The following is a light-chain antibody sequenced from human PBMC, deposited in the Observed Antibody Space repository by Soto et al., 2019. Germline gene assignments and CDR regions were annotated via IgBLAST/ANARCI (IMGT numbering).Light chain of an antibody. CDR2: NSS. J-gene: IGKJ1*01. Sequence: EIVLTQSPGTLSLSPGERATLSSRASQSVRSNYLAWYQQKPGQAPRLLIYNSSTRDTGIPDRFSGSGSRTNFTLTISRLEPEDFALYYCQQYRDLPQTFGQGTQVQIK. CDR1: QSVRSNY. V-gene: IGKV3-20*01. CDR3: QQYRDLPQT.